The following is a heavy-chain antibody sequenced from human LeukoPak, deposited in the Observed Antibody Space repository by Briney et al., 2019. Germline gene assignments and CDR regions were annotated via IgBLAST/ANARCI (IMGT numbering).Heavy chain of an antibody. CDR3: ARESSSGYYLPDY. CDR2: INAGNGNT. CDR1: GYTFTSYA. Sequence: ASVKVSCKASGYTFTSYAMHWVRQAPGQRLEWMGWINAGNGNTKYSQKFQGRVTITRDTSASTAYMELSSLRSEDTAVYYCARESSSGYYLPDYWGQGTLVTVSS. J-gene: IGHJ4*02. V-gene: IGHV1-3*01. D-gene: IGHD3-22*01.